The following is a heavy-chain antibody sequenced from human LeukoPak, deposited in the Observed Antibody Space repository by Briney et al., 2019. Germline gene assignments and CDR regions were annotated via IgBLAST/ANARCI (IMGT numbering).Heavy chain of an antibody. Sequence: ASVKVSCKLSGNSLTELSMHWVRQAPGRGLEWMGGFDPEEGEIIYAQNLQGRVTITADKSTSTAYMELSSLRSEDTAVYYCARVEVGGGDNYFDYWGQGTLVTVSS. CDR3: ARVEVGGGDNYFDY. CDR1: GNSLTELS. D-gene: IGHD3-16*01. V-gene: IGHV1-24*01. CDR2: FDPEEGEI. J-gene: IGHJ4*02.